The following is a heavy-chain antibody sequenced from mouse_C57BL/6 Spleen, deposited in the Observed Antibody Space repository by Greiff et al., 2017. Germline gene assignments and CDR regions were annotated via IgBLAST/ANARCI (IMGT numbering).Heavy chain of an antibody. CDR1: GYSITSGYY. V-gene: IGHV3-6*01. D-gene: IGHD2-4*01. CDR2: ISYDGSN. Sequence: DVHLVESGPGLVKPSQSLSLTCSVTGYSITSGYYWNWIRQFPGNKLEWMGYISYDGSNNYNPSLKNRISITRDTSKNQFFLKLNSVTTEDTATYYCAVATMITFDYWGQGTTLTVSS. J-gene: IGHJ2*01. CDR3: AVATMITFDY.